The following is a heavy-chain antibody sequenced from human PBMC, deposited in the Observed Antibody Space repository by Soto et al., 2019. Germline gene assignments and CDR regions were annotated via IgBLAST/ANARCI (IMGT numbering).Heavy chain of an antibody. CDR1: GGSISSSNYH. J-gene: IGHJ4*02. CDR2: MYYSGST. CDR3: ARHVANCPPGS. D-gene: IGHD1-26*01. V-gene: IGHV4-39*01. Sequence: QLQLQESGPGLVKPSETLSLTCTVSGGSISSSNYHWGWIRQPPGKGLEWIGSMYYSGSTYYNPSPTSRVPISVDTSKTHFSLTLTSVTAPHTALYHCARHVANCPPGSWGQGTLVTVSS.